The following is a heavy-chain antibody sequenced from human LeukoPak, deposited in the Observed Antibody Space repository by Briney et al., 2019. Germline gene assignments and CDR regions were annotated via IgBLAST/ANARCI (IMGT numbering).Heavy chain of an antibody. Sequence: GGSLRLSCAASGFTFSSYAMSWVRQAPGKGLEWVSAISGSGDSTYYADSVKGRFTISGDNSKNTLYLQMNSLRAEDTAVYYCAKDRMGYGDSTDYFDYWGQGTLVTVSS. CDR1: GFTFSSYA. V-gene: IGHV3-23*01. CDR2: ISGSGDST. J-gene: IGHJ4*02. D-gene: IGHD4-17*01. CDR3: AKDRMGYGDSTDYFDY.